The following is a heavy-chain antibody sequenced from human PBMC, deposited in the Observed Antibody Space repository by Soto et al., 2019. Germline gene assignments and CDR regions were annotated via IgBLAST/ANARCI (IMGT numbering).Heavy chain of an antibody. D-gene: IGHD1-26*01. CDR2: INHSGST. Sequence: PSETLSLTCAVYGASFSDYYWTWVRQSPGKGLEWIGEINHSGSTNYNPSLKSRVTISVDTSKNQFSLKLTSVTAADTAVYYCARRYGGNFDYWGQGTLVTVSS. J-gene: IGHJ4*02. CDR1: GASFSDYY. CDR3: ARRYGGNFDY. V-gene: IGHV4-34*01.